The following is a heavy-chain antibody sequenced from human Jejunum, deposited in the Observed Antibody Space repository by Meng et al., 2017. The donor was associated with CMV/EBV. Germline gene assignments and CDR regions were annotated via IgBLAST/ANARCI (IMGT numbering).Heavy chain of an antibody. Sequence: LTCTVSGASISGGNYYWSWIRQPAGKGLEWVGRFYTRGSTHYNAALKGRVTVSVDTSKNQFSLQLTSVTDADTAVYYCARNEDGYFDYWGQGILVTVSS. CDR1: GASISGGNYY. D-gene: IGHD1-1*01. J-gene: IGHJ4*02. CDR3: ARNEDGYFDY. V-gene: IGHV4-61*02. CDR2: FYTRGST.